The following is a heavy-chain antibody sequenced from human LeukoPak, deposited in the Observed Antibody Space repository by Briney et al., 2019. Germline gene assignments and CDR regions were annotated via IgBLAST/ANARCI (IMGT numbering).Heavy chain of an antibody. CDR2: INPNSGGT. CDR1: GYTFTGYY. V-gene: IGHV1-2*02. J-gene: IGHJ1*01. D-gene: IGHD3-22*01. CDR3: ARLVVISTTSEYFQE. Sequence: ASVKVSFKASGYTFTGYYMHWVRQAPGQGLEWMGWINPNSGGTNYAQKFQGRVTMTRDTSSTTAYMELSRLRSDDTAVYYCARLVVISTTSEYFQEWGQGTLVIVSS.